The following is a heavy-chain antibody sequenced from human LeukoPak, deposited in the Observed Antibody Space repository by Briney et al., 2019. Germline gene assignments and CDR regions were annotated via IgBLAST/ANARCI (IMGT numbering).Heavy chain of an antibody. D-gene: IGHD1-26*01. CDR2: ISAYNGNT. Sequence: ASVKVSCKASGYTFTSYGISWVRQAPGQGLEWMGWISAYNGNTNYAQKLQGRVTMTTDTSTSTAYMELRSLRSDDTAVYYCARESGSGSYQGGFDYWGQGTLVTVSS. V-gene: IGHV1-18*01. CDR3: ARESGSGSYQGGFDY. CDR1: GYTFTSYG. J-gene: IGHJ4*02.